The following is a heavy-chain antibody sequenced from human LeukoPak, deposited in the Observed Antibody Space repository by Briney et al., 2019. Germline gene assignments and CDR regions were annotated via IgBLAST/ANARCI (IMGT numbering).Heavy chain of an antibody. Sequence: SETLSLTCTVSGDSISSRSYYWGWIRQPPGKALEWIGNIYYGGSTYYNPSLKSRVTISVDTSKNQFSLKVTSVTAADTAVYYCARRDYGEPFDYWGQGAHVTVSS. V-gene: IGHV4-39*01. CDR1: GDSISSRSYY. J-gene: IGHJ4*02. CDR2: IYYGGST. CDR3: ARRDYGEPFDY. D-gene: IGHD4-17*01.